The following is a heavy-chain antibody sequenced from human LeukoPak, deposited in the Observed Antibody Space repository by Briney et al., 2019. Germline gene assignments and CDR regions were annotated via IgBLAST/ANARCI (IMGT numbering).Heavy chain of an antibody. CDR2: FYYSGST. J-gene: IGHJ4*02. CDR1: GGSISSYY. V-gene: IGHV4-59*01. D-gene: IGHD6-19*01. Sequence: SETLSLTCTVSGGSISSYYWSWIRQPPGKGLEWIGYFYYSGSTNYNPSLKSRVTISVDTSKNQFSLKLSSVTAADTAVYYCARVRLAHFDYWGQGTLVTVSS. CDR3: ARVRLAHFDY.